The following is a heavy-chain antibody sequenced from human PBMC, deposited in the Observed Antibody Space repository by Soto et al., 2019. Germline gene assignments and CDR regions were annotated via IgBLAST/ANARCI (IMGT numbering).Heavy chain of an antibody. J-gene: IGHJ3*02. Sequence: ASVKVSCTASGYTFTSYAMHWVRQAPGQRLEWMGWINAGNGNTKYSQKFQGRVTITRDTSASTAYMELSSLRSEDTAVYYCARPYCGGDCYDAFDIWGQGTMVTVSS. CDR3: ARPYCGGDCYDAFDI. D-gene: IGHD2-21*01. V-gene: IGHV1-3*01. CDR1: GYTFTSYA. CDR2: INAGNGNT.